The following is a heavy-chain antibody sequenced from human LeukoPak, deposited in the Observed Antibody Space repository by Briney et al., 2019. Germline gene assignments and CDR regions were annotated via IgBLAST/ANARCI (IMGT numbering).Heavy chain of an antibody. CDR3: ARGSVDCNSTSCNTIYYYSGMDV. D-gene: IGHD2-2*01. V-gene: IGHV4-39*01. CDR2: IHYTVST. J-gene: IGHJ6*02. Sequence: SETLSLTCTVSGGSISGSSYYWGWIRRPPGKGLDWIGTIHYTVSTYYNPSLKSRVTISADTSKNQFSLKVSSVTAADTAVHYCARGSVDCNSTSCNTIYYYSGMDVWGQGTTVTVSS. CDR1: GGSISGSSYY.